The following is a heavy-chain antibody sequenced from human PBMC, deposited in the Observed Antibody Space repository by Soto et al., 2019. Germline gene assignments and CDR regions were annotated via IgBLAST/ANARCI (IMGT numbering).Heavy chain of an antibody. CDR2: IWYDGSNK. CDR1: GFTFSSYG. V-gene: IGHV3-33*01. D-gene: IGHD2-15*01. CDR3: AREGYCSGGSCYSHYYYYYMDV. Sequence: PGGSLRLSCAASGFTFSSYGMHWVRQAPGKGLEWVAVIWYDGSNKYYADSVKGRFTISRDNSKNTLYLQMNSLRAEDTAVYYCAREGYCSGGSCYSHYYYYYMDVWGKGTTVTV. J-gene: IGHJ6*03.